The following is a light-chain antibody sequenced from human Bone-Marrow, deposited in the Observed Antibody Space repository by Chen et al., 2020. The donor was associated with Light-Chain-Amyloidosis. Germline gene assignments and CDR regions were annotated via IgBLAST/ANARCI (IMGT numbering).Light chain of an antibody. V-gene: IGKV1-33*01. CDR2: DAS. Sequence: DIQMTQSPSSLSASVGDRVTITCQASEDISIYLNWFQQKPGKAPNLLIYDASNLETGVPPRFRGSGSGTYFTLTISSLQPEDIGTYYCQQYDDLPIAFGQGTRLEIK. CDR3: QQYDDLPIA. CDR1: EDISIY. J-gene: IGKJ5*01.